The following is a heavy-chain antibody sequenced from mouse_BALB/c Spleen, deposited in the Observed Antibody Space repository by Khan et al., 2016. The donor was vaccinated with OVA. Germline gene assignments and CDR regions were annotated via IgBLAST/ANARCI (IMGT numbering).Heavy chain of an antibody. V-gene: IGHV1-20*02. CDR3: ARIYSSYFDY. Sequence: EVQLLESGAELMKPGASVKISCKATGYCFTGYLMEWVMQRHGQGLEWIGRIIPRIGEIIYNQKFKGKATFTVDESSSTAYMQLRSLASEDSAVYDCARIYSSYFDYWGQGTTLTVSS. CDR2: IIPRIGEI. D-gene: IGHD1-1*01. J-gene: IGHJ2*01. CDR1: GYCFTGYL.